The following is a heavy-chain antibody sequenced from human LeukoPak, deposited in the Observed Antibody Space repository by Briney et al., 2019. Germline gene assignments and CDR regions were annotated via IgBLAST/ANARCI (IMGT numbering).Heavy chain of an antibody. D-gene: IGHD2-15*01. Sequence: PSETLSLTCTVSGVSISSSNSYWGWIRQPPGKGLEWIGSIYYSGNTYYNASLKSQVSISIDTSKNRFSLKLSSVTAADTAVYYCARDFGSDSFGYWGQGTLVTVSS. CDR2: IYYSGNT. V-gene: IGHV4-39*07. CDR1: GVSISSSNSY. CDR3: ARDFGSDSFGY. J-gene: IGHJ4*02.